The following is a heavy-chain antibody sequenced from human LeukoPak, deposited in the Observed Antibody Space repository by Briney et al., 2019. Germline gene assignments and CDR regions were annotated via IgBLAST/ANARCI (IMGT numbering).Heavy chain of an antibody. Sequence: SETLSLTCAVYGGSFSGYYWSWIRQPPGKGLEWIGEINHGGSTNYNPSHKSRVTISVDTSKNQFSLKLSSVIAADTAVYYCARVITIFGVVRDYMDVWGKGTTVTVSS. D-gene: IGHD3-3*01. CDR1: GGSFSGYY. CDR2: INHGGST. CDR3: ARVITIFGVVRDYMDV. V-gene: IGHV4-34*01. J-gene: IGHJ6*03.